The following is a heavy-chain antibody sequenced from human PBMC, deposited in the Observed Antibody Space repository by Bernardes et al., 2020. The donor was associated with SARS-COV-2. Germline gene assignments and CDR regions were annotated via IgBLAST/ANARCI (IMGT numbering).Heavy chain of an antibody. V-gene: IGHV3-7*01. CDR2: IDSDGSVT. J-gene: IGHJ4*02. CDR1: GFMFGSSW. Sequence: GGSLRLSCAASGFMFGSSWMTWVRVRQAPGKVLEWVASIDSDGSVTYYVDAAKGRFTISRDNARNLLYLEMRSLRSEDTALYYCATVVTGRPDYWGQGTLVTVSS. D-gene: IGHD2-21*02. CDR3: ATVVTGRPDY.